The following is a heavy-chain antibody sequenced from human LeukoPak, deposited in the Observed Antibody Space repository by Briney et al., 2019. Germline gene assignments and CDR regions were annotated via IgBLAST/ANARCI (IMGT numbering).Heavy chain of an antibody. CDR1: GFIVSNSF. CDR2: LYSAGST. Sequence: AGGSLRLSCAASGFIVSNSFMSWVRQAPGKGLEWVSVLYSAGSTFYVDSVKGRFTISRDNSKNMLFLQMNSLRVEDTAIYYCAGSPWDGIRGVGSDYLDYWGRGTLVTVSS. V-gene: IGHV3-53*01. CDR3: AGSPWDGIRGVGSDYLDY. D-gene: IGHD6-6*01. J-gene: IGHJ4*02.